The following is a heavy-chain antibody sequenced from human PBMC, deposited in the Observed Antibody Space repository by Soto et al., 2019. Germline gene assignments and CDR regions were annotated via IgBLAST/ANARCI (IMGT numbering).Heavy chain of an antibody. CDR1: GFTFSPYS. CDR2: ISSSGGIK. J-gene: IGHJ4*02. CDR3: ARDRSTTLGVVTPIDH. D-gene: IGHD3-3*01. Sequence: GGSLRLSCAASGFTFSPYSMNWVRQAPGKGLEWISYISSSGGIKYYADSVRGRFTISGDNVKNFLYLQMDSLRDDDTAMYFCARDRSTTLGVVTPIDHWGQGTLVTVSS. V-gene: IGHV3-48*02.